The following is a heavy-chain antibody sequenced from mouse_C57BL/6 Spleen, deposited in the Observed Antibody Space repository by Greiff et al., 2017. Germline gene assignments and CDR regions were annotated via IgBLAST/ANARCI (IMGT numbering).Heavy chain of an antibody. Sequence: VQLQQSGPELVKPGASVKISCKASGYAFSSSWMNWVKQRPGKGLEWIGRIYPGDGDTNYNGKFKGKATLTADKSSSTAYMQLSSLTSEDSAVYFCVRSGDYDESYYFDYWGQGTTLTVSS. CDR1: GYAFSSSW. J-gene: IGHJ2*01. CDR3: VRSGDYDESYYFDY. D-gene: IGHD2-4*01. V-gene: IGHV1-82*01. CDR2: IYPGDGDT.